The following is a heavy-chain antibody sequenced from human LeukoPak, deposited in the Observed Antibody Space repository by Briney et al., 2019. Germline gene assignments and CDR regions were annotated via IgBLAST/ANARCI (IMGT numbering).Heavy chain of an antibody. CDR3: ARGIRELRYYYYYYMDV. Sequence: SETLSLTCTVSGGSISSYYWSWIRQPPGKGLEWIGYIYYSGSTNYNPSLKSRVTISVDTSKNQFSLKLSSVTAADTAVYYCARGIRELRYYYYYYMDVWGKGTTVTISS. D-gene: IGHD1-26*01. CDR2: IYYSGST. CDR1: GGSISSYY. V-gene: IGHV4-59*01. J-gene: IGHJ6*03.